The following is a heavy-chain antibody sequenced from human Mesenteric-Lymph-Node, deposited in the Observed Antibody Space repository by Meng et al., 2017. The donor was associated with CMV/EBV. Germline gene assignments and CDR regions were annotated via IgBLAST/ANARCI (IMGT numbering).Heavy chain of an antibody. D-gene: IGHD3-9*01. CDR1: GYTFTSYA. CDR3: ARELRVGWLGFDY. V-gene: IGHV7-4-1*02. J-gene: IGHJ4*02. Sequence: CKASGYTFTSYAMNWVRQAPGQGLEWMGWINTNTGNPTYARGFTGRFVFSLDTSVSTAYLQISSLKAEDTAVYYCARELRVGWLGFDYWGQGTLVTVSS. CDR2: INTNTGNP.